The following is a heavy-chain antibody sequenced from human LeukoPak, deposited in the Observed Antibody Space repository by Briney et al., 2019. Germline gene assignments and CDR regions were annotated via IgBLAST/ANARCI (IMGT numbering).Heavy chain of an antibody. CDR1: VYILTSYV. CDR2: NNAGNGNT. Sequence: ASVKVSCQASVYILTSYVMHWLRQAAGQRLEWMGGNNAGNGNTKYSQKCQGTVTINRDTSASTAYMELSSLRAEDTAVYYCARDRGLYGSGSYNWFDPWGQGTLVTVSS. J-gene: IGHJ5*02. CDR3: ARDRGLYGSGSYNWFDP. V-gene: IGHV1-3*01. D-gene: IGHD3-10*01.